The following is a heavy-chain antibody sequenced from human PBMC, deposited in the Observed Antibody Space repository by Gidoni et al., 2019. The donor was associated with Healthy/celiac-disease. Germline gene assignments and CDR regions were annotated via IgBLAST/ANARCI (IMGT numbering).Heavy chain of an antibody. CDR2: IYSGGST. CDR3: ARVVVVVAAPWDDAFDI. J-gene: IGHJ3*02. D-gene: IGHD2-15*01. CDR1: GFTVSSNY. Sequence: EVQLVESGGGLVQPGGSLRLSCAASGFTVSSNYMSWVRQAPGKGLEWVSVIYSGGSTYYADSVKGRFTISRDNSKNTLYLQMNSLRAEDTAVYYCARVVVVVAAPWDDAFDIWGQGTMVTVSS. V-gene: IGHV3-66*01.